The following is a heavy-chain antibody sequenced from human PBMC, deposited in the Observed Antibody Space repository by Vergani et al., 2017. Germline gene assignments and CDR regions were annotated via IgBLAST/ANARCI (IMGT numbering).Heavy chain of an antibody. CDR2: ISSSSSYI. J-gene: IGHJ4*02. D-gene: IGHD3-3*01. CDR1: GFTFSSYS. V-gene: IGHV3-21*01. Sequence: VQLVESGGGVVQPGGSLRLSCAASGFTFSSYSMNWVRQAPGKGLEWVSSISSSSSYIYYADSVKGRFTISRDNAKNSLYLQMNSLRAEDTAVYYCARDSYDFWSPYYFDYWGQGTLVTVSS. CDR3: ARDSYDFWSPYYFDY.